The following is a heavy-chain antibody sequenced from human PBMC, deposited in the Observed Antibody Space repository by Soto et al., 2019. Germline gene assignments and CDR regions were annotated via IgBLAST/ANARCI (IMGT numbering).Heavy chain of an antibody. CDR3: ARSPLLRYSYGDDYYYYGMDV. D-gene: IGHD5-18*01. CDR1: GGTFRSSA. V-gene: IGHV1-69*01. Sequence: SVKVCFKASGGTFRSSAISGVRQAPGQGLEWMGGIIPIFGTANYAQKFQGRVTSTADESTSTAYMELSSLRSEDTAVYYCARSPLLRYSYGDDYYYYGMDVWGQGTTVTV. CDR2: IIPIFGTA. J-gene: IGHJ6*02.